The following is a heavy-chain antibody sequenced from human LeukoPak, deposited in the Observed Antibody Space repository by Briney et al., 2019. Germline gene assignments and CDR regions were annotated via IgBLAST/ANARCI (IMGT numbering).Heavy chain of an antibody. CDR1: GGSISSSSYY. J-gene: IGHJ2*01. CDR3: ARRDTAMVPNWYFDL. CDR2: IYYSGST. V-gene: IGHV4-39*01. Sequence: SETLSLTCTVSGGSISSSSYYWGWIRQPPGKGLEWIGSIYYSGSTYYNPSLKSRVTISVDTSKNQFSLKLSSVTAADTAVYYCARRDTAMVPNWYFDLWGRGTLVTVSS. D-gene: IGHD5-18*01.